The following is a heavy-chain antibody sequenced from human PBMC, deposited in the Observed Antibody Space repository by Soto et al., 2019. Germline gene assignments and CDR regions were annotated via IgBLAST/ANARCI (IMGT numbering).Heavy chain of an antibody. V-gene: IGHV1-69*08. CDR2: IIPILGTA. J-gene: IGHJ4*02. D-gene: IGHD6-13*01. CDR1: GGTFSSYT. CDR3: AILVLRREHLGIAADATLDY. Sequence: ASVKVSCKASGGTFSSYTISWVRQAPGQGLEWMGRIIPILGTANYAQKFQGRVTITADESTSTAYMELSSLRSEDTAVYYCAILVLRREHLGIAADATLDYWGQGTLDIVSA.